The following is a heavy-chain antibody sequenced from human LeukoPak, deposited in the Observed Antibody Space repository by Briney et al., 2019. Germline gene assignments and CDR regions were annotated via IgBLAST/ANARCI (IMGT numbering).Heavy chain of an antibody. CDR3: ARETRSLVIGAAAGPWNY. J-gene: IGHJ4*02. Sequence: ASVKVSCKASGYTFSSYYMRWVRQAPGQGLEWMGIINPSGDTTSYAQKFQDRVTMTRDTSTSTVYMELSSLRSEDTAVYYCARETRSLVIGAAAGPWNYWGQGTLVTVSS. CDR2: INPSGDTT. V-gene: IGHV1-46*01. CDR1: GYTFSSYY. D-gene: IGHD6-13*01.